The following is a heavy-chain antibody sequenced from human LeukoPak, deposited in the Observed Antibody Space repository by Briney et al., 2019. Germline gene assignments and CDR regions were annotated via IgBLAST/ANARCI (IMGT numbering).Heavy chain of an antibody. J-gene: IGHJ4*02. CDR2: TYYRSKWYN. V-gene: IGHV6-1*01. CDR1: GDSVSSNSAA. CDR3: AREGEDSASPLYYFDS. D-gene: IGHD3-16*01. Sequence: SQTLSLTCAISGDSVSSNSAAWNWIRQSPSRGLEWLGRTYYRSKWYNDYAVSVKSRITINPDTSKNQFSLQLNSVTPEDTAVFYCAREGEDSASPLYYFDSGGQGPWVTVSS.